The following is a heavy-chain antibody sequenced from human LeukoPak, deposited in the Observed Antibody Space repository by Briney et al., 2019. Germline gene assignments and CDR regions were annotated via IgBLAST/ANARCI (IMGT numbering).Heavy chain of an antibody. J-gene: IGHJ3*02. D-gene: IGHD5-12*01. V-gene: IGHV4-34*01. CDR3: ASNSPDVDIVATDAFDI. Sequence: NPSETLSLTCAVYGGSFSGYYWSWIRQPPGKGLEWIGEINHSGSTNYNPSLKSRVTISVDTSKNQFSLKLSSVTAADTAVYYCASNSPDVDIVATDAFDIWGQGTMVTVSS. CDR1: GGSFSGYY. CDR2: INHSGST.